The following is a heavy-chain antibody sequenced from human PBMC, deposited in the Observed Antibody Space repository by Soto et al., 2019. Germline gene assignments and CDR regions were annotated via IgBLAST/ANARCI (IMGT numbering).Heavy chain of an antibody. CDR3: ASSRVGATTLFDY. CDR2: ISTSSDI. J-gene: IGHJ4*02. V-gene: IGHV3-21*04. D-gene: IGHD1-26*01. CDR1: GFTFSTYS. Sequence: EVQLVESGGDLVKPGGSLRLSCATSGFTFSTYSMNWVRQAPGKGLEWVSGISTSSDIYYADSVKGRFTISRDNAKNSLYLQMNSLRAEDTALYYCASSRVGATTLFDYWGQGTLVTVSS.